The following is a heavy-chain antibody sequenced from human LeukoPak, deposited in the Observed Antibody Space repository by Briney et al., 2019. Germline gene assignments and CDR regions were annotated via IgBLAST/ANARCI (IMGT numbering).Heavy chain of an antibody. CDR2: ISYDGSNK. CDR3: ARSEQFFDLAQFDY. J-gene: IGHJ4*02. D-gene: IGHD3/OR15-3a*01. V-gene: IGHV3-30-3*01. CDR1: GFTFSSYA. Sequence: GGSLRLSCAASGFTFSSYAMHWVRQAPGKGLEWVAVISYDGSNKYYADSVEGRFTISRDNSKNTLYLQMNSLRAEDTAVYYCARSEQFFDLAQFDYWGQGTLVTVSS.